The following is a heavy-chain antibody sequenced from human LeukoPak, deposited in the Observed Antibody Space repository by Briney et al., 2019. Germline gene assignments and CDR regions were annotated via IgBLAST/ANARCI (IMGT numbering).Heavy chain of an antibody. CDR1: GYNFEILG. D-gene: IGHD3-16*01. J-gene: IGHJ1*01. Sequence: ASVKVSCKASGYNFEILGISWVRQAPGQGLEWMGWINPNSGGTNYAQKFQGRVTMTRDTSISTAYMELSRLTSDDTAVYYCAREGGTVNFQHWGQGTLVTVSS. V-gene: IGHV1-2*02. CDR3: AREGGTVNFQH. CDR2: INPNSGGT.